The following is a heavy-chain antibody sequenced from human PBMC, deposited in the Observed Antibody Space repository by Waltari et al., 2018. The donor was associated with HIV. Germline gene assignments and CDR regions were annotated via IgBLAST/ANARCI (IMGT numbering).Heavy chain of an antibody. V-gene: IGHV3-23*01. CDR3: AKGQYSSGWNFDY. CDR1: GFTFSSYA. D-gene: IGHD6-19*01. J-gene: IGHJ4*02. CDR2: ISGSGGNT. Sequence: EVQLLESGGGLVQPGGSLRLSCAASGFTFSSYAMSWVRQAPGKVLEWVSTISGSGGNTYYADSVKGRFTISRDNSKNTLYLQMNSLRAEDTAVYYCAKGQYSSGWNFDYWGQGTLVTVSS.